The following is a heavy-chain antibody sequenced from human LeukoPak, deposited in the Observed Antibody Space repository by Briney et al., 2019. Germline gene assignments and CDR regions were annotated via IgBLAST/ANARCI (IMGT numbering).Heavy chain of an antibody. CDR3: ASPIVGATFYYYYGMDV. J-gene: IGHJ6*02. CDR1: GYTFTGYY. D-gene: IGHD1-26*01. CDR2: INPNSGGT. Sequence: ASVKASCKASGYTFTGYYMHWVRQAPGQGLEWMGWINPNSGGTNYAQKFQGRVTMTRDTSISTAYMELSRLRSDDTAVYYCASPIVGATFYYYYGMDVWGQGTTVTVSS. V-gene: IGHV1-2*02.